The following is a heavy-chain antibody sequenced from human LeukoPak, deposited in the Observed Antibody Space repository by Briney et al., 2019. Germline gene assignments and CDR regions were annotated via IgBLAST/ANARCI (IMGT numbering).Heavy chain of an antibody. CDR3: ARVEDGYNWGYYYYYYGMDV. V-gene: IGHV3-74*01. Sequence: GGSLRLSWAASGFSFSSYWMHWVRQAPGKGLVWVSRINSDGSSTSYADSVKGRFTISRDNAKNTLYLQMNSLRAEDTAVYYCARVEDGYNWGYYYYYYGMDVWGQGTTVTVSS. CDR2: INSDGSST. CDR1: GFSFSSYW. D-gene: IGHD5-24*01. J-gene: IGHJ6*02.